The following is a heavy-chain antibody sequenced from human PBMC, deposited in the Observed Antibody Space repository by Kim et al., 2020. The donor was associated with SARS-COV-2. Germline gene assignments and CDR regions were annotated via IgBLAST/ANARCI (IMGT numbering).Heavy chain of an antibody. Sequence: KHSPSVTGQVTISTYKSISTAYLQWSSLKASDTAMYYCARQLRNGYFFDYWGQGTLVTVSS. J-gene: IGHJ4*02. CDR3: ARQLRNGYFFDY. D-gene: IGHD5-18*01. V-gene: IGHV5-51*01.